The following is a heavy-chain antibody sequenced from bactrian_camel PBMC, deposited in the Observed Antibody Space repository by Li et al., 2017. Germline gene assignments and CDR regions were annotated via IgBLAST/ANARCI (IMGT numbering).Heavy chain of an antibody. V-gene: IGHV3-3*01. Sequence: HVQLVESGGGSVQAGGSLRLSCAASGYTNSVRYMGWFRQAPGKEREGVATISPGGSRTSHADSVMGRFTISRDNAKNALYLQMNNLEPEDTAMYYCAADQGAAKTSNGIWIDYDYNYWGQGTQVTVS. J-gene: IGHJ4*01. CDR1: GYTNSVRY. CDR3: AADQGAAKTSNGIWIDYDYNY. CDR2: ISPGGSRT. D-gene: IGHD3*01.